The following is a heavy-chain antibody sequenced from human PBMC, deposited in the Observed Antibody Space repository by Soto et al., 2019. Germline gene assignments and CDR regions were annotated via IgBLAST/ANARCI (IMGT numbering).Heavy chain of an antibody. D-gene: IGHD6-19*01. J-gene: IGHJ4*02. Sequence: ASVKVSCKVSGYTLTELSMHWVRQAPGKGLEWMGGFDPEDGETIYAQKFQGRVTMTEDTSTDTAYMELSSLRSEDTAVYYCATESTAMASYSSGWPFDYWGQGTLVTVS. V-gene: IGHV1-24*01. CDR2: FDPEDGET. CDR3: ATESTAMASYSSGWPFDY. CDR1: GYTLTELS.